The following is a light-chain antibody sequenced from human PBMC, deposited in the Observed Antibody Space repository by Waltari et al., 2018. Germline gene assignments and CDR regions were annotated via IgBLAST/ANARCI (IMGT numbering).Light chain of an antibody. J-gene: IGKJ1*01. CDR3: QHYGSSPWT. V-gene: IGKV3-20*01. Sequence: ESVLTQSPGTLSLSPGERATLSCRPSQSVSSGYLAWYQQRPGQAPRLLIYGASTRAPGIPDRFSGSGSGTDLTLTISRLEPEDSAVYYCQHYGSSPWTFGQGTKVEIK. CDR2: GAS. CDR1: QSVSSGY.